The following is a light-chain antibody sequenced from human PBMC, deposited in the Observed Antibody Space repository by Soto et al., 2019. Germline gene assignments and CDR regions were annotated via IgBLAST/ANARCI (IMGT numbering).Light chain of an antibody. CDR2: GNS. J-gene: IGLJ3*02. V-gene: IGLV1-40*01. CDR3: QSYDRNLRGWV. Sequence: QSVLAQPPSVSGAPGQRVTISCSNIGAAYDVHWYQQLPGTAPKLLIFGNSRRPSGVPDRFSGAKSGTSASLAITGLQAEDAADYYCQSYDRNLRGWVFGGGTQLTVL. CDR1: NIGAAYD.